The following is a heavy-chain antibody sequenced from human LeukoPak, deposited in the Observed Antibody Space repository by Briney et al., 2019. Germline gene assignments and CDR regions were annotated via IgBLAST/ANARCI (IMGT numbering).Heavy chain of an antibody. CDR1: GGSISSGGYY. V-gene: IGHV4-31*03. J-gene: IGHJ5*02. Sequence: PSETLSLTCTVSGGSISSGGYYWSWIRQHPGKGLEWIGYIYYSGSTYYNPSLKSRDAISVDTSKNQFSLKLSSVTAADTAVYYCARGRRAPYSYCSSTSCYVNWFDPWGQGTLVTVSS. CDR2: IYYSGST. CDR3: ARGRRAPYSYCSSTSCYVNWFDP. D-gene: IGHD2-2*01.